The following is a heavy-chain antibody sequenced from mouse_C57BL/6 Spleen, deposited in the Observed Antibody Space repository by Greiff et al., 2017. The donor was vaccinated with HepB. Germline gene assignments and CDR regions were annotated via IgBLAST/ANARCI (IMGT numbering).Heavy chain of an antibody. D-gene: IGHD2-12*01. CDR2: ISYDGSN. V-gene: IGHV3-6*01. CDR3: ARGYYSLYYFDY. Sequence: EVQLVESGPGLVKPSQSLSLTCSVTGYSITSGYYWNWIRQSPGNKLEWMGYISYDGSNNYNPSLKNRISITRDTSKNQFFLKLNSVTTEDTATYYCARGYYSLYYFDYWGQGTTLTVSS. J-gene: IGHJ2*01. CDR1: GYSITSGYY.